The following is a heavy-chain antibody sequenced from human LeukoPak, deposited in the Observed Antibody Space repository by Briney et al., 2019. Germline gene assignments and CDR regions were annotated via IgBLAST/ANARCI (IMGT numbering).Heavy chain of an antibody. CDR2: ISSSSSYI. J-gene: IGHJ5*02. CDR1: GFTFSSYS. CDR3: ARDGNGYNSVGFDP. V-gene: IGHV3-21*01. D-gene: IGHD5-24*01. Sequence: GGSLRLSCAAYGFTFSSYSMNWVRQAPGKGLEWVSSISSSSSYIYYADSVKGRFTISRDNAKNSLYLQMNSLRAEDTAVYYCARDGNGYNSVGFDPWGQGTLVTVSS.